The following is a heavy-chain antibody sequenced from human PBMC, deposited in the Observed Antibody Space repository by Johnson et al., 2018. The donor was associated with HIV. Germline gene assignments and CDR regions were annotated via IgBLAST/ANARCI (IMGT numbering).Heavy chain of an antibody. Sequence: VQLVESGGGLVQPGGSLRLSCAPSGFTFTPYSMHWVRQAPGKGLEWVAFISYDGNDGTYADSGKGRFTISIDNSKNTLSLQMNSLRVDDTAVYYCARGGGTYAFDIWGQGTMVTVSS. J-gene: IGHJ3*02. V-gene: IGHV3-30*04. CDR3: ARGGGTYAFDI. CDR2: ISYDGNDG. CDR1: GFTFTPYS. D-gene: IGHD1-26*01.